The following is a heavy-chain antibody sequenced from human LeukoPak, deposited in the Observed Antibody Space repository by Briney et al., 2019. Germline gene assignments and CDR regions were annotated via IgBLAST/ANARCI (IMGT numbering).Heavy chain of an antibody. J-gene: IGHJ3*02. V-gene: IGHV1-69*04. CDR2: IIPILGIA. D-gene: IGHD1-20*01. CDR1: GGTFSSYA. Sequence: RASVKVSCKASGGTFSSYAISWVRQAPGQGLEWMGRIIPILGIANYAQKLQGRVTMTTDTSTSTAYMELRSLRSDDTAVYYCARDITGTLPRDDAFDIWGQGTMVTVSS. CDR3: ARDITGTLPRDDAFDI.